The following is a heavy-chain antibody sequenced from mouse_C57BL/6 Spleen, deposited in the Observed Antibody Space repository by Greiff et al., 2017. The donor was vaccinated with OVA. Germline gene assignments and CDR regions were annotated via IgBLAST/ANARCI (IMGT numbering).Heavy chain of an antibody. D-gene: IGHD4-1*01. CDR1: GYTFTDYY. V-gene: IGHV1-26*01. CDR2: INPNNGGT. Sequence: EVQLQQSGPELVKPGASVKISCKASGYTFTDYYMNWVKQSPGKSLEWIGDINPNNGGTSYNQKFKGKATLTVDKSSSTAYMELRSLTSEDSAVYYCAELGQGYAMDYWGQGTSVTVSS. J-gene: IGHJ4*01. CDR3: AELGQGYAMDY.